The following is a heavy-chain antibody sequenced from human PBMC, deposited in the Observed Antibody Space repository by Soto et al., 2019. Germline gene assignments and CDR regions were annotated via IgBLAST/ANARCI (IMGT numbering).Heavy chain of an antibody. CDR1: GGSFSGYY. CDR2: INHSGST. J-gene: IGHJ4*02. D-gene: IGHD6-19*01. CDR3: AATGEYSSGWYYFDY. Sequence: SETLSLTCAVYGGSFSGYYWSWIRQPPGKGLEWIGEINHSGSTKYNPSLKSRVTISVDTSKNHFSLMLSSVTAADTAVYYCAATGEYSSGWYYFDYWGQGTLVTVSS. V-gene: IGHV4-34*01.